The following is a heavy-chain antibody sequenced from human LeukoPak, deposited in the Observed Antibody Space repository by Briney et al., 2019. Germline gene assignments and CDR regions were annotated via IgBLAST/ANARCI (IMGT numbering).Heavy chain of an antibody. V-gene: IGHV1-69*13. CDR3: ARAPNGRYSYYRDGMDV. D-gene: IGHD5-18*01. CDR2: IIPIFGTA. Sequence: GASVKVSCKASGGTFSSYAISWVRQAPGQGLEWMGGIIPIFGTANYAQKFQGRVTITADESTSTAYMELSSLRSEDTAVYYCARAPNGRYSYYRDGMDVWGQGTTVTVSS. J-gene: IGHJ6*02. CDR1: GGTFSSYA.